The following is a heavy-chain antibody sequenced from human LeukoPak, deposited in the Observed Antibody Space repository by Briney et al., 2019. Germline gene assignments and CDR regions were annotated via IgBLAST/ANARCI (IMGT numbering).Heavy chain of an antibody. CDR3: ASSYCSSTSCYGYGMDV. CDR1: GGSISSGGYS. J-gene: IGHJ6*02. CDR2: IYHSGST. D-gene: IGHD2-2*01. V-gene: IGHV4-30-2*01. Sequence: SSQTLSLTCAVSGGSISSGGYSWSWIRHPPGKALDGIGYIYHSGSTYYNPSLKSRVTISVDTSKNQFSLKLSSVTAADTAVYYCASSYCSSTSCYGYGMDVWGQGTTVTVSS.